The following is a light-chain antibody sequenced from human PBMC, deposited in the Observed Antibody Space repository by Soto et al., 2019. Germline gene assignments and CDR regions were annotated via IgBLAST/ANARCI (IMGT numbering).Light chain of an antibody. V-gene: IGLV2-11*01. CDR2: DVY. CDR1: SSDVGGYNY. CDR3: CSYARGSRA. J-gene: IGLJ3*02. Sequence: QSALTQPRSVSGSPGQSVTISCTGTSSDVGGYNYVSWYQQYPGQAPELMIYDVYKRPSGVPARFSGSKSGNTASLTISGLQADDEADYYCCSYARGSRAFGGGTKLTVL.